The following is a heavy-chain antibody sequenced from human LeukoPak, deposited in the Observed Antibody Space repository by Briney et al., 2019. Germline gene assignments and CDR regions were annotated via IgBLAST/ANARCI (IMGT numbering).Heavy chain of an antibody. CDR2: VDPEDGET. Sequence: ASVKVSCKAFGYTFTDYYIHWVKEAPGEGLEGVGRVDPEDGETTYAEKFQGRVTITADTSTDTAYMELNNLRSEDTAVYYCATMTTFDPWGQGTLVTVSP. J-gene: IGHJ5*02. V-gene: IGHV1-69-2*01. CDR1: GYTFTDYY. CDR3: ATMTTFDP. D-gene: IGHD4-11*01.